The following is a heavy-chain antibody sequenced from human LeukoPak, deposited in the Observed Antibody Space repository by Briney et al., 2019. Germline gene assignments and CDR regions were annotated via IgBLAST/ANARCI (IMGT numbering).Heavy chain of an antibody. J-gene: IGHJ6*03. D-gene: IGHD3-10*01. CDR2: IYYSGYT. Sequence: SETLSLTCNVSGESISSHYWSWTRQPPGKGLEWIGYIYYSGYTNYNPSLKSRVTISVDTSKNQFSLKLSSVTAADTAVYYCARTTMVRGTYYMDVWGKGTTVTISS. CDR1: GESISSHY. CDR3: ARTTMVRGTYYMDV. V-gene: IGHV4-59*11.